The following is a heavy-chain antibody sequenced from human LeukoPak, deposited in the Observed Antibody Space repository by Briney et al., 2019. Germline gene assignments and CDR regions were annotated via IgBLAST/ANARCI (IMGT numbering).Heavy chain of an antibody. CDR1: GSTFTSYV. CDR3: ARAGVMVATNYYGMDV. CDR2: ISAYNGNT. Sequence: ASVKVSCKASGSTFTSYVISWVRQAPGQGLEWMGRISAYNGNTNYAQKLQGRVTMTTDTSTSTAYMELRSLRSDDTAVYYCARAGVMVATNYYGMDVWGQGTTVTVSS. J-gene: IGHJ6*02. D-gene: IGHD5-12*01. V-gene: IGHV1-18*01.